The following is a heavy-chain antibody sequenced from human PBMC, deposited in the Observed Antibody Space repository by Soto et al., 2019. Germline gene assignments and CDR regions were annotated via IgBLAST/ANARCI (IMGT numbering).Heavy chain of an antibody. J-gene: IGHJ4*02. CDR2: INPSGGST. CDR1: GYTFTSYY. CDR3: ARVVAGDGYNSESAEFDY. V-gene: IGHV1-46*01. Sequence: ASVKVSCKASGYTFTSYYMHWVRQAPGQGLEWMGIINPSGGSTSYAQKLQGRVTMTRDTSTSTVYMELSSLRSEDTAVYYCARVVAGDGYNSESAEFDYWGQGTLVTVSS. D-gene: IGHD5-12*01.